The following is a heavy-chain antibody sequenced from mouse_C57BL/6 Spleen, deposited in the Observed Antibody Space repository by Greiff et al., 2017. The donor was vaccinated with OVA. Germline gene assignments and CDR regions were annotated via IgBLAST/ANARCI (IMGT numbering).Heavy chain of an antibody. CDR2: IWSGGST. Sequence: QVQLKESGPGLVQPSQSLSITCPVSGFSLTSYGVHWVRQSPGKGLEWLGVIWSGGSTDYNAAFISRLSISKDNSKSQVFFKMNSLQADDTAIYYCARIPIYYDYDKYAMDYWGQGTSVTVSS. CDR1: GFSLTSYG. J-gene: IGHJ4*01. CDR3: ARIPIYYDYDKYAMDY. D-gene: IGHD2-4*01. V-gene: IGHV2-2*01.